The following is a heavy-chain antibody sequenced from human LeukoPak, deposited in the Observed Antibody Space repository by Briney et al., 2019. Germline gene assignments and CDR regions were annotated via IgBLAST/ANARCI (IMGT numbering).Heavy chain of an antibody. CDR1: GFTFSSYA. Sequence: GRSLRLSCAASGFTFSSYAMHWVRQAPGKGLEWVAVISYDGSNKYYADSVKGRFTISRDNSKNTLYLQMNSLRAEDTAVYYCARDPSWGIINIYFDYWGQGTLVIVSS. J-gene: IGHJ4*02. CDR2: ISYDGSNK. D-gene: IGHD2-2*01. V-gene: IGHV3-30*04. CDR3: ARDPSWGIINIYFDY.